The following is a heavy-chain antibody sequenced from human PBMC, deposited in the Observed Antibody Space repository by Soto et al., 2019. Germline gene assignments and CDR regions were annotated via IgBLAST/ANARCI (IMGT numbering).Heavy chain of an antibody. CDR3: ARGFSGGDAAWFDP. D-gene: IGHD2-21*02. Sequence: QVQLVQSGAEVKKPGASVKVSCKASGYTFTNYAMHWVRQAPGQRLEWMGWINAGNGNTKYSQKFQGRVTITRDTAASTASMELSSLKSEETAVYYCARGFSGGDAAWFDPWGQGTLVTVSS. V-gene: IGHV1-3*01. CDR2: INAGNGNT. J-gene: IGHJ5*02. CDR1: GYTFTNYA.